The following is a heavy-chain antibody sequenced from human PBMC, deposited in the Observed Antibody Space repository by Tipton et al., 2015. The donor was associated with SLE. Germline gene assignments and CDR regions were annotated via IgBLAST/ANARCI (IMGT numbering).Heavy chain of an antibody. CDR2: AYHGRPT. Sequence: LSCTVSGGSFSSYYWSWVRQTPGKGLEWIGYAYHGRPTNYNPSLESRVSISIDTSKNQFSLILNSVTGADTAVYFCARDNWGKSEVRAFDIWGPGTVVTVSS. D-gene: IGHD3-16*01. J-gene: IGHJ3*02. CDR1: GGSFSSYY. V-gene: IGHV4-59*12. CDR3: ARDNWGKSEVRAFDI.